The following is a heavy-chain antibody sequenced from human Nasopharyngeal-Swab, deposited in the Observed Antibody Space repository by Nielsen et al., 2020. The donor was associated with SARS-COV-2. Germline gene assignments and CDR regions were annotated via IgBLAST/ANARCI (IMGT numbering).Heavy chain of an antibody. D-gene: IGHD3-10*01. CDR1: GCSISSYY. J-gene: IGHJ5*02. V-gene: IGHV4-59*01. Sequence: SETLSLTCTVPGCSISSYYWSWIRQPPGKGLEWIGYIYYSGSTNYNPSLKSRVTISVETSKNQFSLNLSSVTAAETAVYYCARDPNGGFDPWGQGTLVTVSS. CDR3: ARDPNGGFDP. CDR2: IYYSGST.